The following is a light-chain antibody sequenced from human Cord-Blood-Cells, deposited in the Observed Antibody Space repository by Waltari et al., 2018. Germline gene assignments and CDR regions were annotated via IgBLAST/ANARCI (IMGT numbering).Light chain of an antibody. CDR2: GNS. J-gene: IGLJ3*02. Sequence: QSVLTQPHSVSGAPGQRVTISCPGSSSNIGAGYHVHWYQQLPGTAPKLLIYGNSNRPSGVPDRFSGSKSGTSASLAITGLQAEDEADYYCQSYDSSLSGTVFGGGTKLTVL. CDR3: QSYDSSLSGTV. CDR1: SSNIGAGYH. V-gene: IGLV1-40*01.